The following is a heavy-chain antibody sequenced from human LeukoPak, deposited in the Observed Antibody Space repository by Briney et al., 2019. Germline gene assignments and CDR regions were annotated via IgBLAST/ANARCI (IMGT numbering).Heavy chain of an antibody. J-gene: IGHJ4*02. V-gene: IGHV1-8*03. CDR1: GYTFTSYD. CDR3: ARGRTRSSTSCLGY. D-gene: IGHD2-2*01. CDR2: MNPNSGNT. Sequence: ASVKVSCKASGYTFTSYDINWVRQATGQGLEWMGWMNPNSGNTGYAQKFQGRVTITRNTSISTAYMELSSLRSEDTAVYYCARGRTRSSTSCLGYWGQRTLVTVSS.